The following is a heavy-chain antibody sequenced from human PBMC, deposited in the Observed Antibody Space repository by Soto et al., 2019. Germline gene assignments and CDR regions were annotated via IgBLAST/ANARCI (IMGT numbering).Heavy chain of an antibody. J-gene: IGHJ4*02. D-gene: IGHD3-3*02. Sequence: QVQLVQSGAEVKKPGSSVKVSCKASGGTFSSYTISWVRQAPGQGLEWMGRIIPILGIANYAQKVQGRVTITADKSTSTAYMEISSLRSEDTAVYYCARDPPLAYWGQGTLVAVAS. CDR3: ARDPPLAY. CDR2: IIPILGIA. V-gene: IGHV1-69*08. CDR1: GGTFSSYT.